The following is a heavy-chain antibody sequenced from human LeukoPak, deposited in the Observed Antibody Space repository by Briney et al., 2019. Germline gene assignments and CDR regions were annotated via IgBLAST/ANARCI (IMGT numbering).Heavy chain of an antibody. D-gene: IGHD3-22*01. V-gene: IGHV4-59*01. CDR1: GGSISSYY. CDR3: ARDYYDSSGYFQGGNWFDP. CDR2: IYYSGST. Sequence: ASETLSLTCTVSGGSISSYYWSWIRQPPGKGLEWIGYIYYSGSTNYNPSLKSRVTISVDTSKNQFSLKLSSVTAADTAVYYCARDYYDSSGYFQGGNWFDPWGQGTLVTVSS. J-gene: IGHJ5*02.